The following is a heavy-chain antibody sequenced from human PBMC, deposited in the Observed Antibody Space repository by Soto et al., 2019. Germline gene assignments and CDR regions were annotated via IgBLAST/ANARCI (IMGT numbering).Heavy chain of an antibody. CDR2: IYHSGST. D-gene: IGHD2-2*01. CDR1: GGSISSSNW. CDR3: ARDRRYCSSTSCFGNGMDV. V-gene: IGHV4-4*02. Sequence: QVQPQESGPGLVKPSGTLSLTCAVSGGSISSSNWWSWVRQPPGKGLEWIGEIYHSGSTNYNPSLKSRVTISVDKSKNQFSLKLSSVTAADTAVYYCARDRRYCSSTSCFGNGMDVWGQGTTVTVSS. J-gene: IGHJ6*02.